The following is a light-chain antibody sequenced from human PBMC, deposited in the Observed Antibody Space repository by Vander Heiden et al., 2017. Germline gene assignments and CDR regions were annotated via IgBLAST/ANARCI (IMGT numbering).Light chain of an antibody. CDR3: QNQNSGPHT. J-gene: IGKJ1*01. V-gene: IGKV1-27*01. CDR2: SAS. CDR1: QAITNN. Sequence: DSQMTQSPFSLSASLGDRVTITCRASQAITNNFAGYHQQKGKVAAVLIYSASTWRSAVIPGCSGSGAGTDFTLTTSSRLAADVATYYCQNQNSGPHTFGQGTKVEVK.